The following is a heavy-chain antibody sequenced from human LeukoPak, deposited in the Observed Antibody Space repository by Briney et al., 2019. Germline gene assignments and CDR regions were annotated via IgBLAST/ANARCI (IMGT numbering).Heavy chain of an antibody. CDR2: INHSGST. J-gene: IGHJ3*02. D-gene: IGHD3-3*01. CDR3: ASRTIQSIGGRRGDTFDI. CDR1: GGSFSGYY. V-gene: IGHV4-34*01. Sequence: SETLSLTCAVYGGSFSGYYWSWIRQPPGKGLEWLGEINHSGSTNYNPSLKSRVTISVDTSKNQFSLKLSSVTAADTAVYYCASRTIQSIGGRRGDTFDIWGQGTKVTVSP.